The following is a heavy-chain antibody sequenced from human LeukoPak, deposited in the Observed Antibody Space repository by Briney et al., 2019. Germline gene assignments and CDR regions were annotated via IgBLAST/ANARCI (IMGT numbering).Heavy chain of an antibody. CDR3: ARLTYSNNWYFRRGLDNWFDP. D-gene: IGHD6-13*01. CDR1: GGSLSFYY. Sequence: SETLSLTCGVSGGSLSFYYWSWIRQSPGKGLEWIAEISQNGDSNYNMSLKSRVTISLDKSKNQVSLKLNSVTAADTAVYYCARLTYSNNWYFRRGLDNWFDPWGQGTLVTVSS. V-gene: IGHV4-34*01. J-gene: IGHJ5*02. CDR2: ISQNGDS.